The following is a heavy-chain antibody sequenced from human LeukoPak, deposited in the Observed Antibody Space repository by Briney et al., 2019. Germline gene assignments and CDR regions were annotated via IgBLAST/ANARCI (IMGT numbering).Heavy chain of an antibody. Sequence: PETLSLTCTVSGGSISSYYWSWIRQPPGKGLEWIGYIYYSGSTNYNPSLKSRVTISVDTSKNQFSLKLSSVTAADTAVYYCARHFWNAFDIWGQGTMVTVSS. CDR3: ARHFWNAFDI. CDR2: IYYSGST. CDR1: GGSISSYY. J-gene: IGHJ3*02. D-gene: IGHD1-1*01. V-gene: IGHV4-59*08.